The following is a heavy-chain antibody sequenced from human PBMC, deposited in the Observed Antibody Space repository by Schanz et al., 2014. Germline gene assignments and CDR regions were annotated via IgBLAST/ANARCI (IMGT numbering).Heavy chain of an antibody. CDR1: GFPFSSHG. CDR3: AKNWKGHHITGRPGWSDGMDV. V-gene: IGHV3-30*18. D-gene: IGHD6-6*01. Sequence: QVQLVESGGGVVQPGRSLTLSCAASGFPFSSHGMHWVRQAPAKGLEWVAVVGDTGTTKFYADSVKGRLTVSRDNSENTVYLEFHSLRSEDTAEYYCAKNWKGHHITGRPGWSDGMDVWGQGTTVTVSS. J-gene: IGHJ6*02. CDR2: VGDTGTTK.